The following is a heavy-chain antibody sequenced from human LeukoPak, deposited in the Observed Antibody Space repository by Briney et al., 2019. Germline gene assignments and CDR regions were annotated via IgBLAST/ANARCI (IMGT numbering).Heavy chain of an antibody. CDR2: IYYSGST. D-gene: IGHD3-10*01. V-gene: IGHV4-39*07. CDR1: GGSIGSYY. Sequence: SETLSLNCTVSGGSIGSYYWGWIRQPPGKGLEWIGSIYYSGSTYYNPSLKSRVTISVDTSKNQFSLKLSSVTAADTAVYYCARETGYYGSGSYRYYYYMDVWGKGTTVTIYS. J-gene: IGHJ6*03. CDR3: ARETGYYGSGSYRYYYYMDV.